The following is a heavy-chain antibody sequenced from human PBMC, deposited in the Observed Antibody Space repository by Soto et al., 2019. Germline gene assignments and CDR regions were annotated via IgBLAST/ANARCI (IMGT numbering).Heavy chain of an antibody. J-gene: IGHJ6*02. Sequence: GGSLRLSCAASGFCFGSYGMHWVRQAPGKGLEWVAVISYDGSNKYYADSVKGRFTISRDNSKNTLYLQMNSLRAEDTAVYYCAKYGSELVPAASTAYGMDVCGQGTTVTVSS. V-gene: IGHV3-30*18. CDR3: AKYGSELVPAASTAYGMDV. D-gene: IGHD2-2*01. CDR1: GFCFGSYG. CDR2: ISYDGSNK.